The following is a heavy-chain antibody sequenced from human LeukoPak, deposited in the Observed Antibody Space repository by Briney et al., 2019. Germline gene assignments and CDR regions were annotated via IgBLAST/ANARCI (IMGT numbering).Heavy chain of an antibody. Sequence: GESLQISFEGSGYSFSNYWIGWVRQMPGKGLEWMGMIYPGDYETRYSRSFQGLVTISVDKSIRTAYLQWSSLKASDTAMYYCAIPPGYCGNDCSFDHWGQGTLVTVSS. CDR3: AIPPGYCGNDCSFDH. CDR1: GYSFSNYW. J-gene: IGHJ4*02. V-gene: IGHV5-51*01. D-gene: IGHD2-21*02. CDR2: IYPGDYET.